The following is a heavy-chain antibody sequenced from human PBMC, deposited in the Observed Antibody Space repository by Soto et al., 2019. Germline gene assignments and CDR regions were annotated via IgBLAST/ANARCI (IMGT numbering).Heavy chain of an antibody. CDR3: ARDGDVNTGFGKDY. V-gene: IGHV3-33*01. CDR1: GFTFSSYG. D-gene: IGHD3-16*01. Sequence: SGGSLRLSCAASGFTFSSYGMHWVRQAPGKGLEWVAFIWHDGGNKFYAESVKGRFTISRDNSKNTLYLQMTSLSAEDTATYYCARDGDVNTGFGKDYWGQGTLVTVSS. J-gene: IGHJ4*02. CDR2: IWHDGGNK.